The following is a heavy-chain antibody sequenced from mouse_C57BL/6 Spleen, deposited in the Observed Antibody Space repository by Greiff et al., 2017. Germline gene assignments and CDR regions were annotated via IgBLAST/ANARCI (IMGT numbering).Heavy chain of an antibody. V-gene: IGHV7-3*01. CDR1: GFTFTDYY. Sequence: EVKLMESGGGLVQPGGSLSLSCAASGFTFTDYYMSWVRQPPGKALEWLGFIRNKANGYTTEYSASVKGRFTISRDNSQSILYLQMNALRAEDSATYYCARQGDGYLYAMDYWGQGTSVTVSS. CDR2: IRNKANGYTT. J-gene: IGHJ4*01. D-gene: IGHD2-3*01. CDR3: ARQGDGYLYAMDY.